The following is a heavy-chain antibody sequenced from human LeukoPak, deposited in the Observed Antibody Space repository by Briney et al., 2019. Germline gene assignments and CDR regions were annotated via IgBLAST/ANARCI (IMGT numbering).Heavy chain of an antibody. CDR3: ARDIAPYFTY. CDR2: MYYSGST. Sequence: SETLSLTCTVSGGSITSSSYYWGWIRQPPGKGLEWIGSMYYSGSTNYNPSLKSRVTISVDKSKNQFSLKLSSVTAADTAVYYCARDIAPYFTYWGQGTLVTVSS. V-gene: IGHV4-39*07. CDR1: GGSITSSSYY. J-gene: IGHJ4*02. D-gene: IGHD6-13*01.